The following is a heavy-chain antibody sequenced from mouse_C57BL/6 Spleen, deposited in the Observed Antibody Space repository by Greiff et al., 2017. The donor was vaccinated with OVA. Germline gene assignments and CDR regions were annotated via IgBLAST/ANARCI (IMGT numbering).Heavy chain of an antibody. V-gene: IGHV2-2*01. CDR1: GFSLTSYG. J-gene: IGHJ2*01. CDR2: IWSGGST. CDR3: ARGATVVPFDY. Sequence: VKVVESGPGLVQPSQSLSITCTVSGFSLTSYGVHWVRQSPGKGLEWLGVIWSGGSTDYNAAFISRLSISKDNSKSQVFFKMNSLQADDTAIYYCARGATVVPFDYWGQGTTLTVSS. D-gene: IGHD1-1*01.